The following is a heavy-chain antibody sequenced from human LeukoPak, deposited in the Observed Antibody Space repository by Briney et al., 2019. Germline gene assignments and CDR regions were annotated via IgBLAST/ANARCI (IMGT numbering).Heavy chain of an antibody. CDR2: INPSGGST. CDR1: GYTFTSYY. CDR3: GRVVWQLRAFDI. D-gene: IGHD6-13*01. J-gene: IGHJ3*02. Sequence: ASVKVSCKASGYTFTSYYMHWVRQAPGQGLEWMGIINPSGGSTSYAQKFQGRVTMTRDTSTSTVYMELSSLRSEDTAVYYCGRVVWQLRAFDIRGQGTMVTVSS. V-gene: IGHV1-46*01.